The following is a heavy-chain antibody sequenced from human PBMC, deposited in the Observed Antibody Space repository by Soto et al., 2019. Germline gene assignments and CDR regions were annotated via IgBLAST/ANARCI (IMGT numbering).Heavy chain of an antibody. Sequence: QVQLQESGPGLVKPSETLSLTCAVSGDSISTYYCMWIRQPPGKGLESIGYLYYGRSANYNPSLKSRVTLSVDTSTNQCSLTLSSMTAVDTAVYYCALRSMAVVPEYWGQGTLVTVSS. CDR3: ALRSMAVVPEY. CDR1: GDSISTYY. J-gene: IGHJ4*02. CDR2: LYYGRSA. V-gene: IGHV4-59*01. D-gene: IGHD3-22*01.